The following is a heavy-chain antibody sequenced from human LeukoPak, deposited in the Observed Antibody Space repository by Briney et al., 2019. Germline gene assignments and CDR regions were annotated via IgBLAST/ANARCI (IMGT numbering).Heavy chain of an antibody. D-gene: IGHD5-12*01. V-gene: IGHV5-51*01. Sequence: GESLKISCKGSGYSFTSYRIGWVRQMPGKGLEWIGNIYPDDSDTAYTPSFQGQVTMSVDKSISTAYLQWSSLKASDTAMYYCARVHRGSDFWGQGTLVTVSS. CDR2: IYPDDSDT. CDR3: ARVHRGSDF. CDR1: GYSFTSYR. J-gene: IGHJ4*02.